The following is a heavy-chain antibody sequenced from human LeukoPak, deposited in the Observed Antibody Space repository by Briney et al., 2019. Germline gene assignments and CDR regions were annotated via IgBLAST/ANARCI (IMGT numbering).Heavy chain of an antibody. D-gene: IGHD6-13*01. J-gene: IGHJ5*02. V-gene: IGHV3-23*01. CDR2: ISGSGGST. Sequence: PGGSLRLSCAASGFTFSSYAMSWVRQAPGKRLEWVSAISGSGGSTYYADSVKGRFTISRDNSKNTLYLQMNSLRAEDTAVYYCAKPGIAAAGTGWFDLWGQGTLVTVSS. CDR1: GFTFSSYA. CDR3: AKPGIAAAGTGWFDL.